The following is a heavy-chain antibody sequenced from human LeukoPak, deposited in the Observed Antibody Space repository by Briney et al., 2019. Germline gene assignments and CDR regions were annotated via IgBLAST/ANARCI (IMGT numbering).Heavy chain of an antibody. CDR3: ARDFLSQYYYDSSGYYYGDKFDY. V-gene: IGHV3-66*02. J-gene: IGHJ4*02. Sequence: GGSLRLSCAASGFTVSSNYMSWVRQAPGKGLEWVSDIYSGGSTYYADSVKGRFTISRDNSKNTLYLQMNSLRAEDTAVYYCARDFLSQYYYDSSGYYYGDKFDYWGQGTLVTVSS. CDR1: GFTVSSNY. D-gene: IGHD3-22*01. CDR2: IYSGGST.